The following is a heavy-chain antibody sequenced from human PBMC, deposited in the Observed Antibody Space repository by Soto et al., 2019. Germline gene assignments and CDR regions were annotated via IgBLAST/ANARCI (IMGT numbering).Heavy chain of an antibody. V-gene: IGHV4-4*07. Sequence: SYTLSVTCTVSGDSISSFYWSWIRQPTGKGLEWIGHIYTNGNTIYHPSLKSRVSMSFYTSKNHFSLSLSFVTAADTAVYYCARGNPIKDLFDYWGQGTLVTVSS. J-gene: IGHJ4*02. CDR2: IYTNGNT. CDR1: GDSISSFY. CDR3: ARGNPIKDLFDY.